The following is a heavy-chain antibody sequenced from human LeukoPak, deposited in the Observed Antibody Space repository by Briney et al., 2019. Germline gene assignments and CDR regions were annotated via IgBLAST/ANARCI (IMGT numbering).Heavy chain of an antibody. J-gene: IGHJ5*02. Sequence: SETLSLTCAVYGGSLSGYYWSRIPQPPGKGLEWIGEINHSGSTNYNPSLKSRVTISVDTSKNQFSLKLSSVTAADTAVYYCARGRGVYNWNYDRWFDPWGQGTLVTVSS. CDR2: INHSGST. V-gene: IGHV4-34*01. CDR3: ARGRGVYNWNYDRWFDP. CDR1: GGSLSGYY. D-gene: IGHD1-7*01.